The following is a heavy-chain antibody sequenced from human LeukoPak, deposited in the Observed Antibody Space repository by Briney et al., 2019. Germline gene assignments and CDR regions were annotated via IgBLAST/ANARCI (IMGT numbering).Heavy chain of an antibody. D-gene: IGHD2-2*02. CDR2: ISSSGRTI. CDR3: ARDLQDIVVVPAAIRPHSVDMDV. CDR1: GFTFSDYY. V-gene: IGHV3-11*01. Sequence: GGSLRLSCAASGFTFSDYYMSWIRQAPGKGLEWVSYISSSGRTIYYADSVKGRFTISRDNAKNSLYLQMNSLRAEDTAVYYCARDLQDIVVVPAAIRPHSVDMDVWGKGTTVTVSS. J-gene: IGHJ6*03.